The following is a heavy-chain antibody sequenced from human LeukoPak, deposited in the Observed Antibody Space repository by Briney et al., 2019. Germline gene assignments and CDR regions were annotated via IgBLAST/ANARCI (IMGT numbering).Heavy chain of an antibody. V-gene: IGHV3-21*01. Sequence: GGSLRLSCAASRFTFTDYTMNWVRQAPGKGLEWVSSISSSSSYINYADSVKGRFTISRDNAKNSVYLQMNNLRAEDTAVYYCARDRGSTSGRGMDYWGQGTLVTVSS. J-gene: IGHJ4*02. CDR1: RFTFTDYT. D-gene: IGHD1-26*01. CDR2: ISSSSSYI. CDR3: ARDRGSTSGRGMDY.